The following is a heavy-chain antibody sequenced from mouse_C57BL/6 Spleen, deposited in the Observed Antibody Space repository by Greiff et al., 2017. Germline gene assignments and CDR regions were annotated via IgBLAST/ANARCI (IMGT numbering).Heavy chain of an antibody. CDR3: ARLRPDY. J-gene: IGHJ2*01. Sequence: VQLQQPGAELVKPGASVTLSCKASGYTFTSYWMQWVKQRPGQGLEWIGEIDPSDSYTNYNQKFKGKATLTVDTSSSTAYMQLSSLTSEDSAVYYCARLRPDYWGQGTTLTVSS. CDR2: IDPSDSYT. CDR1: GYTFTSYW. V-gene: IGHV1-50*01. D-gene: IGHD2-12*01.